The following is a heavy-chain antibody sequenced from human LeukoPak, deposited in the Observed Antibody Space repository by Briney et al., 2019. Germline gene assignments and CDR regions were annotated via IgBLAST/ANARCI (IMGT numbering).Heavy chain of an antibody. CDR1: GGSFDGYY. J-gene: IGHJ4*02. D-gene: IGHD3-3*01. V-gene: IGHV4-34*01. CDR2: ITYDGST. CDR3: ARGLASGYPPIPFDY. Sequence: PSETLSLTCAVFGGSFDGYYWSWIRQPPGKGLEWIGEITYDGSTNCNPSLKSRVTISVDTSKIQFSLNLSSVTAADTAIYYCARGLASGYPPIPFDYWGQGTQVTVSS.